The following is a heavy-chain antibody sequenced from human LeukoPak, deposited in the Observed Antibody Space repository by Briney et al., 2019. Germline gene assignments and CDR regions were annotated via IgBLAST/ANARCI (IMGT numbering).Heavy chain of an antibody. Sequence: SETLSLTCAVYGGSFTDYYWSWIRQFPGKGLEWIGEISHSGNTNCNPSLESRVTISMDTSNYQSSLKLSSVTAADTAVYYCARGSRLPLDYWGQGSLVTVSS. CDR1: GGSFTDYY. CDR2: ISHSGNT. V-gene: IGHV4-34*01. CDR3: ARGSRLPLDY. D-gene: IGHD4-11*01. J-gene: IGHJ4*02.